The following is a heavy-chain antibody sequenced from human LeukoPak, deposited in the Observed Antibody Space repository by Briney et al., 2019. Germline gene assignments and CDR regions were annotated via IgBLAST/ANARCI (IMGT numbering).Heavy chain of an antibody. J-gene: IGHJ4*02. CDR3: ARTGQQLVHY. CDR1: GFTASSNY. CDR2: IYSGGST. Sequence: PGGSLRLSCAASGFTASSNYMSWVRQAPGEGLEWVSVIYSGGSTYYADSVKGRFTISRDNSKNTLYLQMNSLRAEDTAVYYCARTGQQLVHYWGQGTLVTVSS. V-gene: IGHV3-66*02. D-gene: IGHD6-13*01.